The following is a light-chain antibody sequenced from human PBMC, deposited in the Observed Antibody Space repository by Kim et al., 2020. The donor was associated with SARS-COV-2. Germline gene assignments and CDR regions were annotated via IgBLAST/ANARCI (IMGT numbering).Light chain of an antibody. V-gene: IGLV3-21*04. Sequence: SYELTQPPSVSVAPGKTARITCGGNNIESKSVHWYQQKPGQAPVLVIYYDSDRPSGIPERFSGSNSGNTATLTISRVEAGDEADYYCQVWDSSSDHPVVFGGGTQLTVL. CDR1: NIESKS. CDR3: QVWDSSSDHPVV. CDR2: YDS. J-gene: IGLJ2*01.